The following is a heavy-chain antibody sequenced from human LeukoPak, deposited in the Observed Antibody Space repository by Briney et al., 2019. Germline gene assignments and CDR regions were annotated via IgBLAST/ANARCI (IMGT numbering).Heavy chain of an antibody. V-gene: IGHV1-69*13. Sequence: SVKVSCKASGGTFISYAISWVRQAPGQGLEWMGGIIPIFGTANYAQKFQGRVTITADESTSTAYMELSSLRSEDTAVYYCARVPAPNYASYYYYGMDVWGQGTTVTVSS. CDR1: GGTFISYA. CDR3: ARVPAPNYASYYYYGMDV. J-gene: IGHJ6*02. CDR2: IIPIFGTA. D-gene: IGHD2-2*01.